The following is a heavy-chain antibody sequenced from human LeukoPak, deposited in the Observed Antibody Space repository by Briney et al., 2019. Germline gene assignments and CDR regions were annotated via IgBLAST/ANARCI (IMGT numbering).Heavy chain of an antibody. J-gene: IGHJ4*02. V-gene: IGHV3-53*01. Sequence: GGSLRLSCAASGFTVSRNYMTWVRQAPGKGLEWVSVIYSGGSTYYADSVKGRFTISRDNSKNTLYLQMNSLRAEDTAVCYCAGTIVGKWAIDYWGQGTLVTVSS. CDR2: IYSGGST. CDR3: AGTIVGKWAIDY. CDR1: GFTVSRNY. D-gene: IGHD3-22*01.